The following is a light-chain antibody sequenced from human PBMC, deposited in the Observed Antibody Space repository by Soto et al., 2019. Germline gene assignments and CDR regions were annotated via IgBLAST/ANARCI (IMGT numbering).Light chain of an antibody. CDR3: NSYTSSSTYV. V-gene: IGLV2-14*03. Sequence: QPVLTQPASVSGSPGQWITISCTGTSSDVGGFNYVSWYQQHPGKAPKLMIYDVTNRPSGVSYRFSGSKSGNTASLTISGLQAEDEADYYCNSYTSSSTYVFGTGTKLTVL. CDR2: DVT. CDR1: SSDVGGFNY. J-gene: IGLJ1*01.